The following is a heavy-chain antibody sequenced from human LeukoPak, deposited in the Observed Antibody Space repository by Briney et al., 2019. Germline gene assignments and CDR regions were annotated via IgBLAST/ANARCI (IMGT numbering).Heavy chain of an antibody. CDR1: GYTFTSHH. V-gene: IGHV1-8*01. CDR3: ARGRPTNLGGIY. Sequence: ASVKVSCKASGYTFTSHHINWLRQAAGQGLERMGWMNPGSGNTVSAQKFQGRVTMTWDTSISTAYMELSSLRSEDTAVYYCARGRPTNLGGIYWGQGTLVTVSS. D-gene: IGHD7-27*01. J-gene: IGHJ4*02. CDR2: MNPGSGNT.